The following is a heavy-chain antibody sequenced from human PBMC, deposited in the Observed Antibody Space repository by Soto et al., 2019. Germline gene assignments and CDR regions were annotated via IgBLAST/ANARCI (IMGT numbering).Heavy chain of an antibody. CDR2: IYNSGTT. V-gene: IGHV4-59*08. CDR1: GGSISGYY. CDR3: ARHYGSGTYPLDY. Sequence: QVQLQESGPGLVKPSETLSLTCSVSGGSISGYYWSWFRQSPGKGLEWIAYIYNSGTTNYNPSLTRRVTISVDTSKKQFSLAVRSVTAADTAMYYCARHYGSGTYPLDYWGQGILVTVSS. J-gene: IGHJ4*02. D-gene: IGHD3-10*01.